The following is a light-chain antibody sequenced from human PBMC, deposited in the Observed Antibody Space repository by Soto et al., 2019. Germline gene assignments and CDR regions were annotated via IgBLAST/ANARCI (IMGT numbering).Light chain of an antibody. CDR3: QQYSSSPLT. CDR2: GAS. Sequence: EIVLTQSPGTLSLSPGERATLSCRASQSVTSSSLAWYQQKPGQAPRVLIYGASSRATAIPDRFSGSGSGTEFTITISRLEPEDFAVYYCQQYSSSPLTFGGGTKVDIK. J-gene: IGKJ4*01. V-gene: IGKV3-20*01. CDR1: QSVTSSS.